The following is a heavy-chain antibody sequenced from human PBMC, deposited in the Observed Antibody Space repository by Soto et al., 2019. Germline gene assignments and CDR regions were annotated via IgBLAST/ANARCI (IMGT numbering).Heavy chain of an antibody. Sequence: PSETLSLTCTVSGGSLSTYYWSWIRQPPRKGLEWIGYIYDSGSTIYNPALKSRVTISVDTSKNQFSLKLSSVTAADTAVYYCARHLIGSCSTTTCFGPIDYWGQGALVTVSS. CDR3: ARHLIGSCSTTTCFGPIDY. V-gene: IGHV4-59*08. CDR1: GGSLSTYY. J-gene: IGHJ4*02. CDR2: IYDSGST. D-gene: IGHD2-2*03.